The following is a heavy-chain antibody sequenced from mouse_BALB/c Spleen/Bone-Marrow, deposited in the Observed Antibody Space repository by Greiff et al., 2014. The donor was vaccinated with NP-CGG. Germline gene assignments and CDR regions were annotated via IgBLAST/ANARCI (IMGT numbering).Heavy chain of an antibody. D-gene: IGHD1-1*01. CDR1: GFTFSNYY. V-gene: IGHV5-4*02. J-gene: IGHJ3*01. CDR3: ARDYYGSSYIGY. CDR2: ISDGGSYT. Sequence: EVKLVESGGGLVKPEGSLKLSCAASGFTFSNYYMYWVRQTPEKRLEWVATISDGGSYTYYPDSVKGRFTISRDNANNNLYLQMSSLKSEDTAMYYCARDYYGSSYIGYWGQGTLVTVST.